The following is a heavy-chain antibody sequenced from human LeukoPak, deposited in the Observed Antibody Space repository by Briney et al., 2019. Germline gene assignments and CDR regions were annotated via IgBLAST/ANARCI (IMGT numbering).Heavy chain of an antibody. V-gene: IGHV1-3*01. CDR1: GYTFTSYA. CDR3: ARLKYCTNGVCYAGFDY. J-gene: IGHJ4*02. CDR2: VNAGNGNT. D-gene: IGHD2-8*01. Sequence: ASVKVSCKASGYTFTSYAMHWVRQAPGQRLEWMGWVNAGNGNTKYSQKFQGRVTITRDTSADTAYMELSSLRSEDTAVYYCARLKYCTNGVCYAGFDYWGQGTLVTVSS.